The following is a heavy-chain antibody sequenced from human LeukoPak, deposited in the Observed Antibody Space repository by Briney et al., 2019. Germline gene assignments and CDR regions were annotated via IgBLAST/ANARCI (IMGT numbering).Heavy chain of an antibody. V-gene: IGHV1-18*01. CDR1: GYTFTSYG. D-gene: IGHD3-22*01. Sequence: GSVKVSCKASGYTFTSYGISWVRQAPGQGLEWMGWISAYNGNTNYAQKLQGRVTMTTDTSTSTAHMELWSLRSDDTAVYYCARDQGALYYYDSSGYMGFDYWGQRTLVTVSS. CDR2: ISAYNGNT. CDR3: ARDQGALYYYDSSGYMGFDY. J-gene: IGHJ4*02.